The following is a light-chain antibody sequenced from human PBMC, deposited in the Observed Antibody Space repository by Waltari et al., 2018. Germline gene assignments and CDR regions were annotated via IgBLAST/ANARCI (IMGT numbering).Light chain of an antibody. J-gene: IGLJ3*02. CDR2: NNN. CDR3: AAWDDSLSGRV. Sequence: QPVLPQPPSASGTPGQTVTISRSGSSSNTGTSFVKWYQQFPGTAPKILIFNNNNRPSGVPDRFSGSKSGTSASLAISGLRSEDEADYYCAAWDDSLSGRVFGGGTKLTV. V-gene: IGLV1-47*01. CDR1: SSNTGTSF.